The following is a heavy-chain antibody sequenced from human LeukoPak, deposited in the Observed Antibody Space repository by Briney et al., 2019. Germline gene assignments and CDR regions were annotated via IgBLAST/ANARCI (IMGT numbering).Heavy chain of an antibody. CDR3: AKDAQQYSYYYHMDV. CDR1: GFTFSNYG. V-gene: IGHV3-30*02. J-gene: IGHJ6*03. D-gene: IGHD4-11*01. CDR2: IRYDGSNK. Sequence: GGSLRLSCAASGFTFSNYGMNWVRQAPGKGLEWVAFIRYDGSNKYYADSVKGRFTISRDNSKNTLYLQMNSLRAEDTAVYYCAKDAQQYSYYYHMDVWGKGTTVTISS.